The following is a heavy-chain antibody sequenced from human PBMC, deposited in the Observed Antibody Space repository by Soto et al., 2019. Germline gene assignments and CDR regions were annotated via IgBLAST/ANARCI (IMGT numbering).Heavy chain of an antibody. Sequence: ASVKFSFKDSGCTFSSYAISWLRQAPGQVLDCIGGIIPIFGTANYAQKFQGRVTITADECRSTAYMELSRLRYEDTAVYYCAIDNSQHYGTPAXSSWFQPWGQGTPVHVSS. J-gene: IGHJ5*02. CDR3: AIDNSQHYGTPAXSSWFQP. V-gene: IGHV1-69*13. CDR1: GCTFSSYA. CDR2: IIPIFGTA. D-gene: IGHD4-17*01.